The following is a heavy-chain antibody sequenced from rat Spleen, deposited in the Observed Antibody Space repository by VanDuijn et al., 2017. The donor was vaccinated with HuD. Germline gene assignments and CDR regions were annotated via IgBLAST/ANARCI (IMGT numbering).Heavy chain of an antibody. Sequence: EVQLVESGGGLVQPGRSLKLSCAASGFTFSSFAMAWVRQAPTKGLEWVASISTSGGSTYYRDSVKGRFTVSRDNAKSTLYLQMSSLRSEDTATYYCAVSNYGYWGQGVMVTVSS. CDR1: GFTFSSFA. CDR3: AVSNYGY. CDR2: ISTSGGST. D-gene: IGHD1-11*01. J-gene: IGHJ2*01. V-gene: IGHV5-46*01.